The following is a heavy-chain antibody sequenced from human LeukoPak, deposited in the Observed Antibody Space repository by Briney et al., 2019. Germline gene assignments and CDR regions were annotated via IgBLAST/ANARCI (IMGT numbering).Heavy chain of an antibody. D-gene: IGHD4-17*01. J-gene: IGHJ6*03. CDR2: IYTSGST. Sequence: SETLSLTCTVSGGSISSYYWSWIRQPAGKGLEWIGRIYTSGSTNYNPSLKSRVTMSVDTSKNQFSLKLSSVAAADTAVYYCARDRWTTVTTTGYYYYYMDVWGKGTTVTVSS. V-gene: IGHV4-4*07. CDR3: ARDRWTTVTTTGYYYYYMDV. CDR1: GGSISSYY.